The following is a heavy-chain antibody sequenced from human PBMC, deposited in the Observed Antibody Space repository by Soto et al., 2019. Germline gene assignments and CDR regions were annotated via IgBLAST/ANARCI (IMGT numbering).Heavy chain of an antibody. CDR3: AKPGDSSSLVSSWFDP. Sequence: PGGSLRLSCAASGFTFSSYAMSWVRQAPGKGLEWVSAISGSGGSTYYADSVKGRFTISRDNSKNTLYLQMNSLRAEDTAVYYCAKPGDSSSLVSSWFDPWGQGTLVTSPQ. V-gene: IGHV3-23*01. D-gene: IGHD6-6*01. CDR2: ISGSGGST. CDR1: GFTFSSYA. J-gene: IGHJ5*02.